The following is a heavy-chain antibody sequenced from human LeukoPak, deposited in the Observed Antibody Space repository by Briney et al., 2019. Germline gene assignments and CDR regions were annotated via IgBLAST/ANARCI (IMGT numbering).Heavy chain of an antibody. Sequence: GGSLRLSCVASGLTYSSSWMTWARQAPGKGLEWVATIKDDGSDKCYVDSVKGRFSISRDNAKSSLYPQMNSLRLEDTAMYYCADLGYSDWGQGTLVTVSS. D-gene: IGHD5-18*01. CDR1: GLTYSSSW. CDR2: IKDDGSDK. V-gene: IGHV3-7*01. J-gene: IGHJ4*02. CDR3: ADLGYSD.